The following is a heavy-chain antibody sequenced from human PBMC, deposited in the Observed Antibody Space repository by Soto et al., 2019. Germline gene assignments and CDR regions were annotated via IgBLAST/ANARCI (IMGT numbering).Heavy chain of an antibody. V-gene: IGHV1-3*05. CDR1: GYTFTSYA. CDR3: ARAWVVVTAPDY. J-gene: IGHJ4*02. CDR2: INAGNGNT. Sequence: QVQLVQSGAEEKKPGASVKVSCKASGYTFTSYAMHWVRHAPGQRLEWMGWINAGNGNTKYSQKFQGRVTITRDTYASTAYMELRSLRSEDTAVYSCARAWVVVTAPDYWGQGTLVTVSS. D-gene: IGHD2-21*02.